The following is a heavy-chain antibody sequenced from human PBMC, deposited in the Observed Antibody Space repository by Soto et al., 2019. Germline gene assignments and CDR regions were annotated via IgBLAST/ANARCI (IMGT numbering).Heavy chain of an antibody. D-gene: IGHD5-18*01. Sequence: QMQLVESGGGVVQPGRSLRLSCAASGLTFSSYGMHWVRQAPGKGLEWVAFLSDDGNIEYYADSVRGRFAISRDNSKNTVFLQVKSLRAEETAVYYCAKDRRGSGYGTYFDSWGQGTLVTVSS. J-gene: IGHJ4*02. CDR2: LSDDGNIE. V-gene: IGHV3-30*18. CDR3: AKDRRGSGYGTYFDS. CDR1: GLTFSSYG.